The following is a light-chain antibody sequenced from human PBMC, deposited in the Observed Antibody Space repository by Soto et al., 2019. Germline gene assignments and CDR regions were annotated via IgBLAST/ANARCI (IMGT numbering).Light chain of an antibody. CDR3: QQYNNWPRT. CDR1: QSVLYSSNDKNY. CDR2: WAS. V-gene: IGKV4-1*01. J-gene: IGKJ1*01. Sequence: DIVMTQSPDSLAVSLGERATINCKSSQSVLYSSNDKNYLAWYQQKPGQPPKVLIYWASTRESGVPDRFSGSGSGTEFTLTISSLQSEDFAVYYCQQYNNWPRTFGQGTKV.